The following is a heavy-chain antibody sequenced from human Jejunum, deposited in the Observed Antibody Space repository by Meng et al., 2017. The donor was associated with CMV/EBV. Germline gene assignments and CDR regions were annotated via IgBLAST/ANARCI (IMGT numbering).Heavy chain of an antibody. V-gene: IGHV4-59*11. Sequence: FSGGSISRHYWSWIRQPPGKGLEWIGYIYFTGSTNYNPSLRSRVTISVDTSRKQFSLKLSSVTAADTAMYYCARGGAIVGASGYWGQGMLVTVSS. CDR1: GGSISRHY. CDR3: ARGGAIVGASGY. CDR2: IYFTGST. D-gene: IGHD1-26*01. J-gene: IGHJ4*02.